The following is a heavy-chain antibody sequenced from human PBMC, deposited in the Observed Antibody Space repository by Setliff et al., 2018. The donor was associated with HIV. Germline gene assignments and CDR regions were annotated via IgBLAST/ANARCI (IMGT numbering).Heavy chain of an antibody. J-gene: IGHJ6*02. V-gene: IGHV1-2*02. Sequence: VKVSCKASGYTFTGHYLHWVRQAPGQGLEWLGWVNPNSGDAIYAQNFQGRVTMTRDTSINAAHMELRGLRSDDTAVYYRARNFGLSPSGKYYYYYGMDIWGQGTTVTVSS. CDR3: ARNFGLSPSGKYYYYYGMDI. CDR2: VNPNSGDA. CDR1: GYTFTGHY. D-gene: IGHD3-10*01.